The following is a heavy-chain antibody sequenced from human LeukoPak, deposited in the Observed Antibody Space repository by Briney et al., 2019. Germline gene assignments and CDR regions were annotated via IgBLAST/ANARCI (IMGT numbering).Heavy chain of an antibody. D-gene: IGHD1-26*01. V-gene: IGHV3-48*04. Sequence: PGGSLRLSCAASGFTFSTYSMNWVRQAPGKGLEWVSFISTGSSTIYYADSVKGRFTISRDNSKNTLYLQMNSLRTEDTAVYYCARREYWGQGTLVTVSS. CDR1: GFTFSTYS. J-gene: IGHJ4*02. CDR3: ARREY. CDR2: ISTGSSTI.